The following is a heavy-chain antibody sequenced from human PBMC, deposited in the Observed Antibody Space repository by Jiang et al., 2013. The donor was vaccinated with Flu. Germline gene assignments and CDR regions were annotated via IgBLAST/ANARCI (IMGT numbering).Heavy chain of an antibody. D-gene: IGHD6-6*01. V-gene: IGHV3-7*03. J-gene: IGHJ4*02. Sequence: QLLESGGGLVQPGGSLRLSCAASGFTFSSYWMSWVRQAPGKGLEWMGNIKQDGSQKNYVDSAKGRFTISRDNAKNSLYLQMNSLRAEDTAVYYCAREWDSSSWDYWGQGTLVTVSS. CDR2: IKQDGSQK. CDR1: GFTFSSYW. CDR3: AREWDSSSWDY.